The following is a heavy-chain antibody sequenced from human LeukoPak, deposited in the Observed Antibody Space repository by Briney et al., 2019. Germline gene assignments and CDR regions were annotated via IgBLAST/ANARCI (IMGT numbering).Heavy chain of an antibody. V-gene: IGHV3-30*03. CDR3: ARGDRYGSGSYYNWFDP. CDR1: GFTFSSYS. J-gene: IGHJ5*02. D-gene: IGHD3-10*01. CDR2: ISYDGSNK. Sequence: PGGSLRLSCAASGFTFSSYSMNWVRQAPGKGLEWVAVISYDGSNKYYADSVKGRFTISRDNSKNTLYLQMNSLRAEDTAVYYCARGDRYGSGSYYNWFDPWGQGTLDTVSS.